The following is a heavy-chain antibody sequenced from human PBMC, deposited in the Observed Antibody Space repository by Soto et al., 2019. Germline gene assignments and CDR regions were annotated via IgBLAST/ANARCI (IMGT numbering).Heavy chain of an antibody. D-gene: IGHD1-26*01. J-gene: IGHJ4*02. V-gene: IGHV3-11*05. Sequence: QVQLVESGGGLVKPGGSLRLSCAASGFTFSDYYMSWIRQAPGKGLEWVSYISSSSSYTNYADSVKGRFTISRDNAKNSLFLQMNSLRAEDTAVYYCARLVGAHHLDYWGQGTLVTVSS. CDR1: GFTFSDYY. CDR2: ISSSSSYT. CDR3: ARLVGAHHLDY.